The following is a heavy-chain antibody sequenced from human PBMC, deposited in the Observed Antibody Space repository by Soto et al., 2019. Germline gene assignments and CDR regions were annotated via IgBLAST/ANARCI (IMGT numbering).Heavy chain of an antibody. D-gene: IGHD4-4*01. V-gene: IGHV3-23*01. J-gene: IGHJ4*02. CDR2: ISGSGSTT. Sequence: GGSLRLSCAASGLTFSGYCMSWVRQAPGTGLEWVSAISGSGSTTYYADSVKGRFTISRDDSKNILFLQMNSLRAEDTAVYYCVTRSRGLQSSPPRLDSWGQGTLVTVSS. CDR3: VTRSRGLQSSPPRLDS. CDR1: GLTFSGYC.